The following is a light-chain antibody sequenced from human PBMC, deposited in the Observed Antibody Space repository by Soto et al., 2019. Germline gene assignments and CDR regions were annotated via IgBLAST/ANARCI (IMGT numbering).Light chain of an antibody. J-gene: IGLJ1*01. CDR3: SSYTSVTTFVV. CDR2: EVT. V-gene: IGLV2-14*01. CDR1: SSDLGRYNF. Sequence: QSALNQPASVSGSPGQSITISFTGTSSDLGRYNFVSWYQQHPGKAPKLLVYEVTNRPSGVSNRFSGSKSGNTAALTIFGLQTEDEADYYCSSYTSVTTFVVFGTGTKLAVL.